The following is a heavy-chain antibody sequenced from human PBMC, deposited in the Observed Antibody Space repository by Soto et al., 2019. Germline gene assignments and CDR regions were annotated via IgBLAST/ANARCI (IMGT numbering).Heavy chain of an antibody. CDR3: ARSSSWEHYYYYGMDV. J-gene: IGHJ6*02. CDR2: IYYSGST. V-gene: IGHV4-59*01. D-gene: IGHD6-13*01. Sequence: PSETLSLTCTVSGDSISSYYWSWIRQPPGKGLEWIGYIYYSGSTNYNPSLKSRVTISVDTSKNQYSLKLSSVTAADTAVYYCARSSSWEHYYYYGMDVWGQGTTFTVSS. CDR1: GDSISSYY.